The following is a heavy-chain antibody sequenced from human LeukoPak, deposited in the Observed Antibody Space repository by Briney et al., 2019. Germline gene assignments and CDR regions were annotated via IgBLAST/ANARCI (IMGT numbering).Heavy chain of an antibody. CDR2: INHSGST. D-gene: IGHD1-7*01. V-gene: IGHV4-34*01. CDR1: GGSFSGYY. Sequence: MPSETLSLTCAVYGGSFSGYYWSWIRQPPGKGLEWIGEINHSGSTNYNPSLKSRVTISVDTSKNQFSLKLSSVTAADTAVYYCARLYRNYVTYGMDVWGQGATVTVSS. CDR3: ARLYRNYVTYGMDV. J-gene: IGHJ6*02.